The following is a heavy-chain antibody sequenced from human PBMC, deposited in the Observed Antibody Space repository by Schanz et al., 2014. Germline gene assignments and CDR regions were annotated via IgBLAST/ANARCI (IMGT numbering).Heavy chain of an antibody. D-gene: IGHD5-18*01. J-gene: IGHJ4*02. CDR1: GFTFSNHG. CDR3: ARGTDTAMEHRPFDY. CDR2: IWYDGSNE. Sequence: VRLVESGGGLVEPGGSLRLSCSGSGFTFSNHGMHWVRQSPGKGLEWVALIWYDGSNEYYADSVKGRFTISRDNPKKTLYLQMNSLRAEDTAVYYCARGTDTAMEHRPFDYWGQGTLVTVSS. V-gene: IGHV3-33*08.